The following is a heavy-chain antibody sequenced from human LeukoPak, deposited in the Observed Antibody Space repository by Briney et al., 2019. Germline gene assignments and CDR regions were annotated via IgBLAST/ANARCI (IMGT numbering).Heavy chain of an antibody. D-gene: IGHD4-11*01. CDR1: GYSFTSYY. J-gene: IGHJ4*02. Sequence: GESLKISCKGSGYSFTSYYIGWVRQMPGKGLEWMGIIYPGDSDTRYNPSFQGQVTISADKSTTTAYLQWSSLKASDTAMYYCARRLTTATFDYWGQGTLVTVSS. CDR2: IYPGDSDT. V-gene: IGHV5-51*01. CDR3: ARRLTTATFDY.